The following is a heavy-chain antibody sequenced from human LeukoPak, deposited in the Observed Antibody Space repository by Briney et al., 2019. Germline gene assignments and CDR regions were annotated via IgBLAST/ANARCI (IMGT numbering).Heavy chain of an antibody. D-gene: IGHD2-21*02. Sequence: GGSLRLSCAASGFTFSSYAMSWVRQAPGKGLEWVSAISGSGGSTYYADSVKGRFTISRDNSKNTLYLPMNSLRAEDTAVYYCAKLWVVTAIPLWFDRWGQGTLVTVSS. CDR2: ISGSGGST. V-gene: IGHV3-23*01. J-gene: IGHJ5*02. CDR3: AKLWVVTAIPLWFDR. CDR1: GFTFSSYA.